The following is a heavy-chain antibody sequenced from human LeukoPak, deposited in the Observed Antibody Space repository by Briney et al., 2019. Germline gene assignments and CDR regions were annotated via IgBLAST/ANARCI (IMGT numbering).Heavy chain of an antibody. CDR1: GGSITNYY. CDR3: ARDSRGENGAFDI. D-gene: IGHD2-8*01. Sequence: SETLSLTCTVSGGSITNYYWSWIRQPPGKGLEWIGEINHSGSTNYNPSLKSRVTISVDTSKNQFSLKLSSVTAADTAVYYCARDSRGENGAFDIWGQGTMVTVSS. V-gene: IGHV4-59*12. J-gene: IGHJ3*02. CDR2: INHSGST.